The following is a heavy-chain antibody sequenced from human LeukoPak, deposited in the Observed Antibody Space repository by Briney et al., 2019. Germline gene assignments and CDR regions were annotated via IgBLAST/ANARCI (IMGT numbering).Heavy chain of an antibody. CDR3: ARAVAGDIGFEY. J-gene: IGHJ4*02. CDR2: INLRNDGT. D-gene: IGHD2-15*01. V-gene: IGHV1-2*02. CDR1: GYTFSAYY. Sequence: ASVKVSCKASGYTFSAYYIHWVRQAPGQGLEWLGWINLRNDGTNFAQKFQGRVSMTRDKSITTAYLELSSLRSDDTAVYYCARAVAGDIGFEYWGQGTLVAVSS.